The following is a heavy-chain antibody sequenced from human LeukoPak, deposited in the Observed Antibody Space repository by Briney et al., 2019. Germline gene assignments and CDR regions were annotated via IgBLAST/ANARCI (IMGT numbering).Heavy chain of an antibody. Sequence: SETLSLTCTVSGGSISSSSYYWGWIRQPPGKGLEWIGSIYYSGSTYYNPSLKSRVTISVDTSKNQFSLKLSSVTAADTAVYYCASGDYRKYWGQGTLVTVSS. CDR3: ASGDYRKY. D-gene: IGHD4-17*01. CDR1: GGSISSSSYY. J-gene: IGHJ4*02. CDR2: IYYSGST. V-gene: IGHV4-39*07.